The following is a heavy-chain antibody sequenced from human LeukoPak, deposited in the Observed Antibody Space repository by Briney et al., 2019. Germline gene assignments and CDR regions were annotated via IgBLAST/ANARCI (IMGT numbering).Heavy chain of an antibody. D-gene: IGHD4/OR15-4a*01. CDR2: INDSGGT. CDR1: GGSFSGYY. J-gene: IGHJ4*02. CDR3: ARHLPVRAGAARFLDY. V-gene: IGHV4-59*08. Sequence: SETLSLTCTVSGGSFSGYYWSWIRQPPGKALQWIGYINDSGGTDYNPSLKSRVTISVDMSNNQVSLKLSSVTTADTAIYYCARHLPVRAGAARFLDYWGQGTLVTVSS.